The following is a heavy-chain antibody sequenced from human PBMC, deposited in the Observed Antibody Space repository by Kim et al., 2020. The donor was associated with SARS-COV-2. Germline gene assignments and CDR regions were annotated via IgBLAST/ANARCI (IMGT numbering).Heavy chain of an antibody. CDR2: FDPEDGET. J-gene: IGHJ6*02. Sequence: ASVKVSCKVSGYTLTELSMHWVRQAPGKGLEWMGGFDPEDGETIYAQKFQGRVTMTEDTSTDTAYMELSSLRSEDTAVYYCATAFAVAGMQSTYYYYYYGMDVWGQGTTVTVSS. V-gene: IGHV1-24*01. CDR3: ATAFAVAGMQSTYYYYYYGMDV. CDR1: GYTLTELS. D-gene: IGHD6-19*01.